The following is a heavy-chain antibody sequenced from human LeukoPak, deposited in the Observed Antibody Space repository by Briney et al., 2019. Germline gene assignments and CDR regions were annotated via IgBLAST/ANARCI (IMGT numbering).Heavy chain of an antibody. CDR3: AKVGLPDALINWIDY. V-gene: IGHV3-30*18. CDR2: MSKDGATI. D-gene: IGHD2-2*01. CDR1: GFTFSRHG. Sequence: PGGSLRLSCAASGFTFSRHGMHWARHAPGKGLKWVAGMSKDGATIRYEGSVEGRFTISRDNSKNTVYLQMNSLRAEDTAVYYCAKVGLPDALINWIDYWGQGTLVTVSS. J-gene: IGHJ4*02.